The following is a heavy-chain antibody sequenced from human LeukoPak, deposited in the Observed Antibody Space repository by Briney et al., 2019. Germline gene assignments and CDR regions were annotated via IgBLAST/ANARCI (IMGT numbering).Heavy chain of an antibody. CDR2: IYHSGNT. CDR1: GYAIRSGYY. CDR3: ARCKMGASLSDY. J-gene: IGHJ4*02. D-gene: IGHD1-26*01. V-gene: IGHV4-38-2*02. Sequence: SETLSLTCNVSGYAIRSGYYWGWIRQPPGKGLEWIGSIYHSGNTYYNPSLKSRVTISVDTSKNHFSLKLSSVTAADTAVYYCARCKMGASLSDYWGQGTLVTVSS.